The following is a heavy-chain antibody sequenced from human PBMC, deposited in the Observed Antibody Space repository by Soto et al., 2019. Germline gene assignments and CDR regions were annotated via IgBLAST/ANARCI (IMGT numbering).Heavy chain of an antibody. Sequence: GGSLRLSCAASGFTFSSYAMSWVRQAPGKGLEWVSAISGSGGSTYYADSVKGRFTISRDNSKNTLYLQMNSLRAEDTAVYYCAKEMSTMIVVALPTPSKYGMDVWGQGTTVTVSS. CDR2: ISGSGGST. D-gene: IGHD3-22*01. V-gene: IGHV3-23*01. CDR3: AKEMSTMIVVALPTPSKYGMDV. J-gene: IGHJ6*02. CDR1: GFTFSSYA.